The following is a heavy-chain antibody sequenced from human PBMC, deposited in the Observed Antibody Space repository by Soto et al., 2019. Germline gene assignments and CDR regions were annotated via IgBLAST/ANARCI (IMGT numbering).Heavy chain of an antibody. CDR1: GGSISRSH. D-gene: IGHD6-19*01. CDR2: VYYTGRT. V-gene: IGHV4-59*01. J-gene: IGHJ4*02. Sequence: SATQSLTCTVSGGSISRSHWSWTRQSPGKGLGWLGYVYYTGRTNYSPSLRSRVSISVDTSKNEFSLRLSSVTAADTAVYFCARSVAVPGAHIDYWGQGTQVTVS. CDR3: ARSVAVPGAHIDY.